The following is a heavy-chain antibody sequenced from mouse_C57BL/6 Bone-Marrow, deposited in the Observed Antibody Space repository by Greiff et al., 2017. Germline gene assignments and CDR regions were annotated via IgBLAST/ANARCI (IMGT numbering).Heavy chain of an antibody. V-gene: IGHV1-69*01. D-gene: IGHD1-1*01. CDR3: ARGYYGSSPGDY. J-gene: IGHJ2*01. CDR1: GYTFTSYW. CDR2: IDPSDSYT. Sequence: VQLQQPGAELVMPGASVKLSCKASGYTFTSYWMHWVKQRPGQGLEWIGEIDPSDSYTNYNQKFKGKSTLTVDKSSTTAYMQLSSLTSEDSAVYYCARGYYGSSPGDYWGQGTTLTVSS.